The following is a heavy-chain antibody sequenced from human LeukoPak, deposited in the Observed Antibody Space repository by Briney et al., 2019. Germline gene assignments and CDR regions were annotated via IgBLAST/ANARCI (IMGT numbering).Heavy chain of an antibody. J-gene: IGHJ4*02. D-gene: IGHD6-13*01. CDR2: ISGSGGST. CDR3: ANIAAAGMKLFDY. Sequence: GGSLRLSCAASGFTFSSYAMSWVRQAPGKGLEWVLAISGSGGSTYYADSVKGRFTISRDNSKNTLYLQMNSLRAGDTAVYYCANIAAAGMKLFDYWGQGTLVTVSS. V-gene: IGHV3-23*01. CDR1: GFTFSSYA.